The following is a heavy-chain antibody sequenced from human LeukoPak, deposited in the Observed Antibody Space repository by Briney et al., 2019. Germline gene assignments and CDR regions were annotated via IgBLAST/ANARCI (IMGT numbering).Heavy chain of an antibody. CDR3: ARGLRGDHFDF. Sequence: GGSLRLSCAASGFTFSSYSMTWVRQAPGKGLEWVANIKQDGNEKYYVDSVKGRFTISRDSAESSLYLQMNSLRAEDTAVYYCARGLRGDHFDFWGQGTLVTVSS. CDR2: IKQDGNEK. D-gene: IGHD6-25*01. CDR1: GFTFSSYS. V-gene: IGHV3-7*05. J-gene: IGHJ4*02.